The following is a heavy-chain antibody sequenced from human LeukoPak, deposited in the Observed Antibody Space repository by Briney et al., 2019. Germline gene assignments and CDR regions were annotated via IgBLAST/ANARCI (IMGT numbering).Heavy chain of an antibody. V-gene: IGHV3-11*04. J-gene: IGHJ4*02. CDR3: ARDSRYDSSGYYRY. CDR1: GFTFSDYY. CDR2: ISTTGTTM. Sequence: GGSLRLSCAASGFTFSDYYMTWIRQAPGKGLEWVSYISTTGTTMYYADSVKGRFTISRDNAKNSLYLQMNSLRAEDTAVYYCARDSRYDSSGYYRYWGQGTLVTVSS. D-gene: IGHD3-22*01.